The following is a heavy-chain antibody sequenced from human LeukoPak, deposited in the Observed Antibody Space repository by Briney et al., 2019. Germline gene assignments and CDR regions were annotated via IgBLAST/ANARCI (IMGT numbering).Heavy chain of an antibody. CDR2: FDPEDGET. D-gene: IGHD2-2*02. Sequence: GASVKVSCKVSGYTLTELSMHWVRQAPGKGLEWMGGFDPEDGETIYAQKFQGRVTMTEDTSTDTAYMELSSLRSEDTAVYYCATGPAAIRGLGNNCFDPWAREPWSPSPQ. V-gene: IGHV1-24*01. J-gene: IGHJ5*02. CDR3: ATGPAAIRGLGNNCFDP. CDR1: GYTLTELS.